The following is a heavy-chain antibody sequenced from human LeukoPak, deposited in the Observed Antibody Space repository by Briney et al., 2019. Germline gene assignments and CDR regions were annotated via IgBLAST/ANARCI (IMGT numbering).Heavy chain of an antibody. D-gene: IGHD3-10*01. CDR2: IYYSGST. CDR3: ARDLGAYGSGIDY. Sequence: KAGGSLRLSCAASGFTFSSYNMNWVRQPPGKGLEWIGSIYYSGSTYYNPSLKGRVTISVDTSKNQFSLKLSSVTAADTAVYYCARDLGAYGSGIDYWGQGTLVTVSS. V-gene: IGHV4-39*07. CDR1: GFTFSSYN. J-gene: IGHJ4*02.